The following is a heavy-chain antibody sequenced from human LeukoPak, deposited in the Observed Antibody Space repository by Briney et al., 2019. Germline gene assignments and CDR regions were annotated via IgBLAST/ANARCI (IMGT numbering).Heavy chain of an antibody. CDR2: INPHSGDT. Sequence: ASVKVSCKASGFTFTEYFLDWVRQAPGQGLEWMGWINPHSGDTHYTEKFQDWVTMTRDTSINTAYLELMRLRSDDTAVYFCARRYCTSLSCSFDYWGQGTLVTVSS. V-gene: IGHV1-2*04. CDR1: GFTFTEYF. CDR3: ARRYCTSLSCSFDY. J-gene: IGHJ4*02. D-gene: IGHD2-2*01.